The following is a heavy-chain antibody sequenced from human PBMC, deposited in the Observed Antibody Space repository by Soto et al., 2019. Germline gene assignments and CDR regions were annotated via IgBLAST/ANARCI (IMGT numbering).Heavy chain of an antibody. J-gene: IGHJ6*02. Sequence: GASVKVSCKASGFTFTSSAVQWVRQARGQRLEWIGWIVVGSGNTNYAQKFQERVTITRDMSTSTAYMELSSLRSEDTAVYYCAANYDFWSGYYFDYYYGMDVWGQGTTVTVSS. CDR1: GFTFTSSA. D-gene: IGHD3-3*01. V-gene: IGHV1-58*01. CDR3: AANYDFWSGYYFDYYYGMDV. CDR2: IVVGSGNT.